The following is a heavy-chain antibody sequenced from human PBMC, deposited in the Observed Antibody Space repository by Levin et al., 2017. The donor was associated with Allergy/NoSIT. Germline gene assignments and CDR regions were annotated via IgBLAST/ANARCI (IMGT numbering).Heavy chain of an antibody. CDR3: SLIPSTIRTYYYYSMDV. CDR1: GFTFSSYE. V-gene: IGHV3-48*03. J-gene: IGHJ6*02. CDR2: ISTSGSTI. D-gene: IGHD5/OR15-5a*01. Sequence: GGSLRLSCVASGFTFSSYEMNWVRQAPGKGLEWVSYISTSGSTIYYADSVQGRFTISRDNAKNSLYLQMNSLRAEDTAVYYCSLIPSTIRTYYYYSMDVWGQGTTVTVSS.